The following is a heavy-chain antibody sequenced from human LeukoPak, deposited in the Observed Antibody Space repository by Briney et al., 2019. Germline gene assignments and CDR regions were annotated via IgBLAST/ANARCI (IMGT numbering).Heavy chain of an antibody. CDR3: ARQLPSWYSASYYVIDY. V-gene: IGHV4-59*08. CDR2: VYYSGTT. J-gene: IGHJ4*02. D-gene: IGHD1-26*01. Sequence: PETLSLTCTVSGDSIRSSYWSWIRQPPGKGPEWIGYVYYSGTTNYNPSLESRVIISVDTSRNQFSLKVTSVTAADTAVYYCARQLPSWYSASYYVIDYWGQGALVTVSS. CDR1: GDSIRSSY.